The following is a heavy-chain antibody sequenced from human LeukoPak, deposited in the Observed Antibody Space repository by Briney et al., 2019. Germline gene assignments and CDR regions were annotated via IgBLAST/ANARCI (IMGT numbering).Heavy chain of an antibody. CDR2: IGSGGGTR. D-gene: IGHD6-19*01. CDR1: GFIFSSYE. V-gene: IGHV3-48*03. Sequence: QPGGSLRLSCAASGFIFSSYEMNWVRQAPGKGLEWVSYIGSGGGTRYYVDSVKGRFTISRDNGKYSLYLQMNSLRDEDTAVYYCASFPSSGWYVSGNDFWGQGTLVTVSS. J-gene: IGHJ4*02. CDR3: ASFPSSGWYVSGNDF.